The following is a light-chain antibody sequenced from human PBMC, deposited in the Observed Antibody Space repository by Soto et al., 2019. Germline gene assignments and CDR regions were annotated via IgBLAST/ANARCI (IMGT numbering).Light chain of an antibody. CDR1: NSDVGSHNL. V-gene: IGLV2-23*01. J-gene: IGLJ3*02. CDR3: CSLTNGATWV. Sequence: QSALTQPASVSGSPGQSITISCTGTNSDVGSHNLVSWYQQYPGKSPKRLIYEASKRPSGLSNRFSGSKSGNTASLTISGLQAEDEADYYCCSLTNGATWVFGGGTKLTVL. CDR2: EAS.